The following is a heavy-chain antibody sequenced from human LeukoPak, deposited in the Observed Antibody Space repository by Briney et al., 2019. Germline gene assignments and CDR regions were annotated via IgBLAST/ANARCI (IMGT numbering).Heavy chain of an antibody. CDR1: GGSISSYY. CDR2: IYYSGST. D-gene: IGHD6-19*01. V-gene: IGHV4-59*01. J-gene: IGHJ4*02. Sequence: SETLSLTCTVSGGSISSYYWSWIRQPPGKGLEWIGYIYYSGSTNYNPSLKSRVTISVDTSKNQFSLKLSSVTAADTAVYYCARSPSPWSSSGPRNYFDYWGQGTLVTVSS. CDR3: ARSPSPWSSSGPRNYFDY.